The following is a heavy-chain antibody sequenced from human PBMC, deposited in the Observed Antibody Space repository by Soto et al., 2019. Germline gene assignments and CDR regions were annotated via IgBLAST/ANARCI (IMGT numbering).Heavy chain of an antibody. CDR3: ARDGQWLRRDGLRSSYYFDY. CDR2: IWYDGGNK. Sequence: QVQLVESGGGVVQPGRSLRLSCAASGFNFSSYVMHWVRQAPGKGLEWVAAIWYDGGNKYYADSVKGCFTISRDNSKNTLYMQRHSLRAEDTAVYYCARDGQWLRRDGLRSSYYFDYWGQGTLVTVSS. V-gene: IGHV3-33*01. CDR1: GFNFSSYV. J-gene: IGHJ4*02. D-gene: IGHD6-19*01.